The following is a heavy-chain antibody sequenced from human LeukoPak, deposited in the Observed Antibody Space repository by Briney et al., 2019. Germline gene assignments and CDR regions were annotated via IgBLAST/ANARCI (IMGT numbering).Heavy chain of an antibody. Sequence: GASVKVSCKASGYTFTSYGISWVRQAPGQGLEWMGWISAYNGNTNYAQKLQGRVTMTTDTSTSTAYMELRSLRSDDTAVYYCARVPLLHYYGSGSYRFDPWGQGTLVTVSS. V-gene: IGHV1-18*01. CDR2: ISAYNGNT. J-gene: IGHJ5*02. D-gene: IGHD3-10*01. CDR1: GYTFTSYG. CDR3: ARVPLLHYYGSGSYRFDP.